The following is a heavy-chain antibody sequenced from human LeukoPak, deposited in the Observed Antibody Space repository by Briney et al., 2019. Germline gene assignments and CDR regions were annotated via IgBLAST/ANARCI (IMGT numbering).Heavy chain of an antibody. CDR1: GGSISSYY. CDR3: ARNWYSSSWYSPGYYFDY. D-gene: IGHD6-13*01. Sequence: SETLSLTCTLSGGSISSYYWSWIRQPPGKGLEWIGYIYYSGSTNYNPSLKRRVTISVDTSKNQFSLKLSSVTAADTAVYYCARNWYSSSWYSPGYYFDYWGQGTLVTVPS. J-gene: IGHJ4*02. CDR2: IYYSGST. V-gene: IGHV4-59*01.